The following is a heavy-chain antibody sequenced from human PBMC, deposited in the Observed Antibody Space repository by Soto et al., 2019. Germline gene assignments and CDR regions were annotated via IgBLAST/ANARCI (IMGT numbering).Heavy chain of an antibody. D-gene: IGHD3-3*01. CDR1: GGTFSSYA. J-gene: IGHJ6*02. Sequence: GASVKVSCKASGGTFSSYAISWVRQAPGQGLEWMGGIIPIFGTANYAQKFQGRVTITADKSTSTAYMELSSLRSEDTAVYYCARSTHDFWSGYSPNYYYYYGMDVWGQGTTVTVSS. CDR3: ARSTHDFWSGYSPNYYYYYGMDV. V-gene: IGHV1-69*06. CDR2: IIPIFGTA.